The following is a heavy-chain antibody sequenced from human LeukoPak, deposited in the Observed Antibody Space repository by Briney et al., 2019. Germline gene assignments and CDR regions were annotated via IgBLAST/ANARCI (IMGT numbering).Heavy chain of an antibody. CDR3: ASGEFYYYMDV. D-gene: IGHD3-10*01. CDR2: IIPIFGTA. V-gene: IGHV1-69*13. CDR1: GYTFTSYG. Sequence: SVKVSCKASGYTFTSYGISWVRQAPGQGLEWMGGIIPIFGTANYAQKFQGRVTITADESTSTAYMELSSLRSEDTAVYHCASGEFYYYMDVWGKGTTVTISS. J-gene: IGHJ6*03.